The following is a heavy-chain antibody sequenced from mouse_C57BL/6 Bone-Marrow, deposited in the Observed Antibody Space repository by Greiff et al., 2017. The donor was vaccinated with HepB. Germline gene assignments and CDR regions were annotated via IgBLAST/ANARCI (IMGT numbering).Heavy chain of an antibody. CDR1: GYSITSGYY. Sequence: ESGPGLVKPSQSLSLTCSVTGYSITSGYYWNWIRQFPGNKLEWMGYISYDGSNNYNPSLKNRISITRDTSKNQFFLKLNSVTTEDTATYYCARIWGYWYFDVWGTGTTVTVSS. J-gene: IGHJ1*03. CDR3: ARIWGYWYFDV. V-gene: IGHV3-6*01. CDR2: ISYDGSN.